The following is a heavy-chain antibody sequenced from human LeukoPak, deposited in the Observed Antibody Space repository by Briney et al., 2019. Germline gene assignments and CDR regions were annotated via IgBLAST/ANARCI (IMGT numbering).Heavy chain of an antibody. CDR2: IGPTGTAT. V-gene: IGHV3-21*01. CDR3: ATETIGRHYDY. CDR1: GFTFSSCG. D-gene: IGHD1-14*01. J-gene: IGHJ4*02. Sequence: GGSLRLSCAASGFTFSSCGFNWVRQAPAKGLEWVSSIGPTGTATYYADSVRGRFTISRDNTKNSMYLQMDSLRDEDTAVYYCATETIGRHYDYWGQGTLLTVSS.